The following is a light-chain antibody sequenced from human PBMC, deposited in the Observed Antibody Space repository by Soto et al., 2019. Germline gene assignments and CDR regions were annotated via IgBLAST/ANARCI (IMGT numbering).Light chain of an antibody. CDR1: QTLSINS. CDR2: GAS. Sequence: IVLTQSPGTLSLSPGERATLFCRASQTLSINSLAWYQQKPGQAPRLLIYGASTRHTGIPDRFNGSGSGTDFALIINRLEPEDFAVYYCQQYDGAPLTFGPGTKVNVK. CDR3: QQYDGAPLT. V-gene: IGKV3-20*01. J-gene: IGKJ3*01.